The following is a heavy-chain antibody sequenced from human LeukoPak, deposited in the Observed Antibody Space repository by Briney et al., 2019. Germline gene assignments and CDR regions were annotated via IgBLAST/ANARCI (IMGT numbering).Heavy chain of an antibody. CDR2: IYPGDSDT. J-gene: IGHJ4*02. CDR1: GYIFNIYW. CDR3: ARWTKVRGRYFDY. V-gene: IGHV5-51*01. Sequence: GESLKVSFEGSGYIFNIYWIGWVRQMPGKGLEGMGIIYPGDSDTRYNPSLPGQVPISADKSSSTAFLQWSSLKASDHALYFLARWTKVRGRYFDYWGQGTLVTVSS. D-gene: IGHD3-10*01.